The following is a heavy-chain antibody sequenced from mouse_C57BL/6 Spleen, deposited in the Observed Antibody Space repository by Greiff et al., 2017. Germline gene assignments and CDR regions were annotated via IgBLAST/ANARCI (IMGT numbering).Heavy chain of an antibody. J-gene: IGHJ3*01. CDR2: IDPSDSYT. Sequence: VQLQQSGAELVKPGASVKLSCKASGYTFTSYWMQWVRQRPGQGLEWIGEIDPSDSYTNYKQKFKGRATLSVDTSSNTAYMPLSSLKSEDSAVYYCTRKSPYDYVFAYWGPGTLVTVSA. D-gene: IGHD2-4*01. V-gene: IGHV1-50*01. CDR3: TRKSPYDYVFAY. CDR1: GYTFTSYW.